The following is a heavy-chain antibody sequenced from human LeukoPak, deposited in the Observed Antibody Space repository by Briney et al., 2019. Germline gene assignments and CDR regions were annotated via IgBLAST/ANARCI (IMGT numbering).Heavy chain of an antibody. D-gene: IGHD5-18*01. Sequence: SETLSLTCAVYGGSFSGYYWSWIRQPRGKGLEWIGEISHSGSTNYNPSLESRVTISVDTSKNQFSLKLTSVTAADTAVYYCAILTNGYGYFDYWGQGTLVTVSS. V-gene: IGHV4-34*01. CDR2: ISHSGST. J-gene: IGHJ4*02. CDR3: AILTNGYGYFDY. CDR1: GGSFSGYY.